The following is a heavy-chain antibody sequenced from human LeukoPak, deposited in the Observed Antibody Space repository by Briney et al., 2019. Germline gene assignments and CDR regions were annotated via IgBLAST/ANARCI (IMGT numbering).Heavy chain of an antibody. CDR1: RFTFSSSW. J-gene: IGHJ4*02. CDR2: IASDGSDT. CDR3: VRGTQILDF. V-gene: IGHV3-74*01. Sequence: PGGSLRLSCAASRFTFSSSWMHWVRPAPGKGLVWVSRIASDGSDTRYADSVKGRFTISRDNANDTLYLQMNSLRAEDTAVYYCVRGTQILDFWGQGTLVTVYS. D-gene: IGHD2-2*01.